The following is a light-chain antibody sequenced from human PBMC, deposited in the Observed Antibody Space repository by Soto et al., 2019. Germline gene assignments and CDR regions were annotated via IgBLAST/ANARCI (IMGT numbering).Light chain of an antibody. J-gene: IGLJ1*01. CDR3: SSYTRSSTPYV. Sequence: QSVLTQPASVSGSPGQSITISCIGTSSDVGGYNYVSWYQQHPGKAPKLMIYDVSNRPSGVSNRFSGSKSGNTASLTISGLQAEDEADYYCSSYTRSSTPYVFGTGTKVTVL. CDR2: DVS. CDR1: SSDVGGYNY. V-gene: IGLV2-14*01.